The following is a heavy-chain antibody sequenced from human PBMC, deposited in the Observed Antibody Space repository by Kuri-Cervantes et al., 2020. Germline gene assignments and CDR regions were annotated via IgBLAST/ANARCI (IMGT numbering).Heavy chain of an antibody. CDR2: INPSVGRT. CDR1: GYSFTNYY. D-gene: IGHD3-22*01. CDR3: ARELLYYYDSGTDYLQFGY. Sequence: ASVKVSCKASGYSFTNYYLHWVRQAPGQGLEWMGTINPSVGRTNYPQKFQGRVTMTTDTSTNTAYVDLNSLTSDDTAVYYCARELLYYYDSGTDYLQFGYWGQGTLVTVSS. V-gene: IGHV1-46*01. J-gene: IGHJ4*02.